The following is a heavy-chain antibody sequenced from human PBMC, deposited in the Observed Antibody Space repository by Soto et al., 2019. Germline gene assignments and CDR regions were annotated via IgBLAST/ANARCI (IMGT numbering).Heavy chain of an antibody. CDR1: GGSFNTYY. Sequence: QVQLQESGPGLVKPSETLSLTCTVSGGSFNTYYWSWIRQTPGKGLEWIGYIFYSGSTTYNPSLKSRVTISLHTSKKQFSLKLSSVTAADTAVYYCARVLERHYYFDYWGQGTLVTVSS. CDR2: IFYSGST. J-gene: IGHJ4*02. CDR3: ARVLERHYYFDY. V-gene: IGHV4-59*01. D-gene: IGHD1-1*01.